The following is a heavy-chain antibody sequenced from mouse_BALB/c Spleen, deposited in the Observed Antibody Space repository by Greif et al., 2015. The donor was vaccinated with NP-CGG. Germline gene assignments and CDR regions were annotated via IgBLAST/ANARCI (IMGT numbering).Heavy chain of an antibody. V-gene: IGHV6-6*02. CDR2: IRLKSNNYAT. Sequence: EVKVEESGGGLVQPGGSMKLSCVASGFTSSNYWMNWVRQSPEKGLEWIGEIRLKSNNYATHYAESVKGRFTILRDDSKSSVYLQMNNLRAEDTGIYYCTRSLLRSLDIWGAGTTVTVSS. CDR1: GFTSSNYW. CDR3: TRSLLRSLDI. J-gene: IGHJ1*01. D-gene: IGHD1-2*01.